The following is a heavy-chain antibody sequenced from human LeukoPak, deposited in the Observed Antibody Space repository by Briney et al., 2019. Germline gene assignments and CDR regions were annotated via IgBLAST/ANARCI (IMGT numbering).Heavy chain of an antibody. J-gene: IGHJ4*02. D-gene: IGHD3-16*02. CDR1: GGSMNNYY. V-gene: IGHV4-59*12. CDR3: ARGRPTFGGVVAEFDY. Sequence: SETLSLTCTVSGGSMNNYYWSWIRQSPEKGLEWIGYIFSSGSTNYNPSLNSRVTISVDTSKNQFSLKLSSVTAADTAVYYCARGRPTFGGVVAEFDYWGQGTLVTVSS. CDR2: IFSSGST.